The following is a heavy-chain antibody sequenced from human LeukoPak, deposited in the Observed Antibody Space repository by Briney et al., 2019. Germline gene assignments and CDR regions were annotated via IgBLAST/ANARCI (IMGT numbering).Heavy chain of an antibody. V-gene: IGHV3-66*04. Sequence: GGSLRLSCAASGFTFSSYAMSRVRQAPGKGLEWVSVIYSGGSTYYADSVKGRFTISRDNSKNTLYLQMNSLRAEDTAVYYCARHGYSYGYDWFDPWGQGTLVTVSS. D-gene: IGHD5-18*01. CDR3: ARHGYSYGYDWFDP. J-gene: IGHJ5*02. CDR1: GFTFSSYA. CDR2: IYSGGST.